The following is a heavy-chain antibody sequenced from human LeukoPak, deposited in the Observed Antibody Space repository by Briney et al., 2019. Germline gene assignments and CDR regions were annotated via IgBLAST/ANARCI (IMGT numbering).Heavy chain of an antibody. CDR3: PRLVGNETHGAC. J-gene: IGHJ1*01. CDR2: IKQDESEK. CDR1: GFSFSNYW. V-gene: IGHV3-7*03. Sequence: GGSLRLSCTASGFSFSNYWMSWVRQAPGKGLEWVASIKQDESEKYYVDSVKGRFTTSRDNAKSSLYLQMNALRGEDTAVYYWPRLVGNETHGACGGQGTCVTVS. D-gene: IGHD1-26*01.